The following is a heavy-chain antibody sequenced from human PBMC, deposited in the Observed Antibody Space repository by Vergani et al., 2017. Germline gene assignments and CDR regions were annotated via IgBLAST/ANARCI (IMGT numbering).Heavy chain of an antibody. CDR1: GFTFSSYS. D-gene: IGHD3-3*01. Sequence: EVQLVESGGGLVQPGGSLRLSCAASGFTFSSYSMNWVRQAPGKGLEWVSYISSSSSTIYYADSVQGRFTISRDNAKNSLYLQMNSLRAEDTAVYYCARVRWDYGMDVWGQGTTVTVSS. CDR3: ARVRWDYGMDV. J-gene: IGHJ6*02. CDR2: ISSSSSTI. V-gene: IGHV3-48*01.